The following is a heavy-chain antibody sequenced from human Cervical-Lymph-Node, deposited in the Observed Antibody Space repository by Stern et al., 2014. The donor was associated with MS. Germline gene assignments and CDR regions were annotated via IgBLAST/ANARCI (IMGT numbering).Heavy chain of an antibody. CDR2: CDPEDGET. CDR3: ATDRDDFRSGYSAPTKGYGLDV. Sequence: DQLVQSGAEVKKPGASVKVSCKVSGYTLTELSMHWGRQAPGKGLAWMGGCDPEDGETNYEQKFPGRVTMTEDTSPEQASLETSSLRSEDAAVYFCATDRDDFRSGYSAPTKGYGLDVWGQGTTVTVTS. J-gene: IGHJ6*02. V-gene: IGHV1-24*01. CDR1: GYTLTELS. D-gene: IGHD3-3*01.